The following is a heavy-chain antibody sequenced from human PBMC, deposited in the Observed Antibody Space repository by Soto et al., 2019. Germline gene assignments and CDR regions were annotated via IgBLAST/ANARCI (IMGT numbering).Heavy chain of an antibody. Sequence: EVQLVESGGGLVQPGGSLRLSCAASGFTFSSYWMHWVRQAPGKGLVWVSRINSDGSSTSYADSVKGRFTISRDNAKNPLYLQMNSLRAEDTAVYYCARGYCSGGSCQKTYNWFDPWGQGTLVTVSS. CDR1: GFTFSSYW. CDR3: ARGYCSGGSCQKTYNWFDP. D-gene: IGHD2-15*01. V-gene: IGHV3-74*01. J-gene: IGHJ5*02. CDR2: INSDGSST.